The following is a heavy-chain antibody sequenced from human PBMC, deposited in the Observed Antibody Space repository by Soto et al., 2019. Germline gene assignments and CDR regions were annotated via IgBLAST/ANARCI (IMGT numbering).Heavy chain of an antibody. CDR3: ALERGYRSGPRINHDFPF. V-gene: IGHV4-59*02. CDR1: GGSVSTYY. CDR2: IYYNGNT. Sequence: QVQLQESGPGLVKPSEALSLTCSVSGGSVSTYYWSWIRQPPGKGLEWIGYIYYNGNTNYNPSLNCRITISLDTSRNHFSLSLRSVTTADTAVSYGALERGYRSGPRINHDFPFWGQGSLVTVSS. D-gene: IGHD5-18*01. J-gene: IGHJ1*01.